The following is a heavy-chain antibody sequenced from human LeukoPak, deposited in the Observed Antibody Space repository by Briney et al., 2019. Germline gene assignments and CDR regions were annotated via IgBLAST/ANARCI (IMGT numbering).Heavy chain of an antibody. J-gene: IGHJ6*02. Sequence: SVKLSCKASGGTFSSYAISWVRQAPGQGLEWMGGIIPIFGTANYAQKFQGRVTITADESTSTAYMELSSLRSEDTAVYYCARMWSEDIVVVPAAITDYYYGMDVWGQGTTVTVSS. CDR3: ARMWSEDIVVVPAAITDYYYGMDV. CDR2: IIPIFGTA. CDR1: GGTFSSYA. D-gene: IGHD2-2*01. V-gene: IGHV1-69*13.